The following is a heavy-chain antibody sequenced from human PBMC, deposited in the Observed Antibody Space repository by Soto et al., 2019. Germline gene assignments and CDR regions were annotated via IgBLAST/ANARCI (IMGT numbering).Heavy chain of an antibody. CDR3: AKGGRMVRGDHFDY. Sequence: QVQLVESGGGVVQPGRSLRLSCAASGFTFSSYGMHWVRQAPGKGLEWVAVISYDGSKKYYADSVKGRFTISRDNSKNTLYLQRNSLRAEDTAVYYCAKGGRMVRGDHFDYWGQGTLVTVSS. CDR2: ISYDGSKK. J-gene: IGHJ4*02. D-gene: IGHD3-10*01. CDR1: GFTFSSYG. V-gene: IGHV3-30*18.